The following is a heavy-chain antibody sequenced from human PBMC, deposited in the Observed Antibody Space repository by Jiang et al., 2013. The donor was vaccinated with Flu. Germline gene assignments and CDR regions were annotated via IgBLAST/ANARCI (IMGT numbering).Heavy chain of an antibody. V-gene: IGHV3-33*01. CDR3: TRDMEGVLRGAYYFDY. Sequence: VQLVESGGGVVQPGRSLRLSCAASGFDFRSYGMNWVRQPPGKGLEWVALIWYDGTNKYYADSVKGRFTISRDNSKNTLYLQMNTLRVEDTAVYYCTRDMEGVLRGAYYFDYWGQGTLVTVSS. J-gene: IGHJ4*02. CDR2: IWYDGTNK. D-gene: IGHD3-10*01. CDR1: GFDFRSYG.